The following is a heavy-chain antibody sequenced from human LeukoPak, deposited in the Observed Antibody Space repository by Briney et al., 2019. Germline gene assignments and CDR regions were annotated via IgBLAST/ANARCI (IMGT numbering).Heavy chain of an antibody. D-gene: IGHD1-26*01. V-gene: IGHV3-30-3*01. Sequence: GGSLRLSCAASGFTFSSYAMHWVRQAPGKGLEGVAFISYDGSNKYYADSVKGRFTISRDNSKNTLYLQMNSLRAEDTAVYYCARAYSGSYTGYFDYWGQGTLVTVSS. CDR1: GFTFSSYA. CDR2: ISYDGSNK. CDR3: ARAYSGSYTGYFDY. J-gene: IGHJ4*02.